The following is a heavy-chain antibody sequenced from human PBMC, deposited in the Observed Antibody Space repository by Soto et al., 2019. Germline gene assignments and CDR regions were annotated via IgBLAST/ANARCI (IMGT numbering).Heavy chain of an antibody. D-gene: IGHD3-10*01. CDR2: ISGSGGST. Sequence: PGGSLRLSCAASVFTFSSYAISSVRQAPGKGLEWVSGISGSGGSTYYADSVKGRFTISRDNSKNTLYLQMNSLRAEDTAVHYCAKENYGSGSYYPNNMDVWGKGTTVTVTS. J-gene: IGHJ6*03. CDR3: AKENYGSGSYYPNNMDV. V-gene: IGHV3-23*01. CDR1: VFTFSSYA.